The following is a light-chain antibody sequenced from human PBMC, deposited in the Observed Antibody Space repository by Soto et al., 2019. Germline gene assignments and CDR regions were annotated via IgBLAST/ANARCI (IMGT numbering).Light chain of an antibody. J-gene: IGKJ5*01. CDR2: GAS. CDR3: QQYTGPPTT. Sequence: EILLTQSPDTLSLSPGERATLSCRASQTVSSTSLAWYQQRPGQAPRLLIYGASTRAAGIPDRFSGSGSGTDFTLTISRLEPEDSAVYFCQQYTGPPTTFGQGTRLEIK. V-gene: IGKV3-20*01. CDR1: QTVSSTS.